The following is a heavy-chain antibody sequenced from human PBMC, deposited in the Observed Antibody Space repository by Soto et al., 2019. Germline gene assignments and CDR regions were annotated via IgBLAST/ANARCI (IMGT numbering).Heavy chain of an antibody. D-gene: IGHD6-19*01. J-gene: IGHJ4*02. CDR1: GYTFTGYS. CDR2: ISAYNGNT. V-gene: IGHV1-18*04. Sequence: GASVKVSCKASGYTFTGYSMHWVRQAPGQGREWMGWISAYNGNTNYAQKLQVRVTMTTDTSTSTAYMELRSLRSDDTAVYYCASGVAGAGAFDYWGQGTLVTVSS. CDR3: ASGVAGAGAFDY.